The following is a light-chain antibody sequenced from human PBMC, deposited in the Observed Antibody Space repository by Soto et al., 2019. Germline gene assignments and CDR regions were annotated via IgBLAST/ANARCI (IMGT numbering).Light chain of an antibody. CDR1: SSDVGGYNY. CDR2: EVS. V-gene: IGLV2-14*01. J-gene: IGLJ1*01. CDR3: SSYTSSSTLYV. Sequence: QSVLTQPASVSGSPGQSITISCTGTSSDVGGYNYVSWYQQHPGKAPKLMIYEVSNRPSGVSNRFSGSKSGNTASLTFSGLQPEDEADYYCSSYTSSSTLYVFGTGTQLTVL.